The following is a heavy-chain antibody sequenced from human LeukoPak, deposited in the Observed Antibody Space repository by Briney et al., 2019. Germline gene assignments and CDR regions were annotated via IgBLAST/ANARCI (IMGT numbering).Heavy chain of an antibody. J-gene: IGHJ3*02. CDR2: IYYSGST. CDR1: GGSISSYY. CDR3: ARVTVYYDSSGANDAFDI. Sequence: SETLSLTCTVSGGSISSYYWSWIRQPPGKGLEWIGYIYYSGSTNYNPSLKSRVTISVDTSKNQFSLKLSSVTAADTAVYYCARVTVYYDSSGANDAFDIWGQGTMVTVSS. D-gene: IGHD3-22*01. V-gene: IGHV4-59*01.